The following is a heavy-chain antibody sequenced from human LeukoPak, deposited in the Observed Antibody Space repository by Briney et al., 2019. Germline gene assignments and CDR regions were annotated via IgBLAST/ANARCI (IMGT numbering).Heavy chain of an antibody. Sequence: PGGSLRLSCAASGFTFSNAWMRWVRQAPGKGREWVGRIKSKTDGGTTDYAAPVKGRFTISRDDSKDTLYLQMNSLKTEDTAVYYCTTSSWYAKGRYWGQGTLVTVSS. J-gene: IGHJ4*02. CDR1: GFTFSNAW. CDR3: TTSSWYAKGRY. CDR2: IKSKTDGGTT. V-gene: IGHV3-15*01. D-gene: IGHD6-13*01.